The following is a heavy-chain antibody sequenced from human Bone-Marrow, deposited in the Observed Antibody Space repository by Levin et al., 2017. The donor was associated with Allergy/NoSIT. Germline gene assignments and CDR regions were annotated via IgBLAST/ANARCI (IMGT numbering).Heavy chain of an antibody. D-gene: IGHD3-10*01. CDR1: GFSLSSNGVG. CDR2: IYWDDDK. CDR3: ALHKFWFGEFPFDF. J-gene: IGHJ4*02. V-gene: IGHV2-5*02. Sequence: SGPTLVKPTQTLTLTCTFSGFSLSSNGVGVGWIRQAPGKALEWLALIYWDDDKRYSPSLKSRLNITKDTSKNQVGRTMTNMAPVDTGTYYCALHKFWFGEFPFDFWGRGSLVTVSS.